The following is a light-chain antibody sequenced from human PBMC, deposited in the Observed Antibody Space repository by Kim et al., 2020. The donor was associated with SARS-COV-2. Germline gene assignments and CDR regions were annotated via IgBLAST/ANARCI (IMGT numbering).Light chain of an antibody. CDR3: SSYTSSSTWV. CDR2: DVS. Sequence: GQSTTTSCSGTSSDVGGYNYASWYQQQAGKPPNLMIYDVSNRPSGVSNRFAGSNSGNTASPTIYGLQAEDDADYYRSSYTSSSTWVFGGGTQLTVL. CDR1: SSDVGGYNY. J-gene: IGLJ3*02. V-gene: IGLV2-14*03.